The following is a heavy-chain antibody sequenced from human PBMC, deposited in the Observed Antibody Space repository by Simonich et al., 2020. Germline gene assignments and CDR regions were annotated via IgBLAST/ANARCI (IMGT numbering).Heavy chain of an antibody. CDR2: SRSKAYGGKT. CDR1: GFTFGDYA. V-gene: IGHV3-49*04. Sequence: EVQLVESGGGLVQPGRSLRLSCTASGFTFGDYAMSWVRQAPGKGREWVGFSRSKAYGGKTEYAASVKGRFTISRDDSKSIAYLQMNSLKTEDTAVYYCTRHLGIGAFDIWGQGTMVTVSS. J-gene: IGHJ3*02. D-gene: IGHD7-27*01. CDR3: TRHLGIGAFDI.